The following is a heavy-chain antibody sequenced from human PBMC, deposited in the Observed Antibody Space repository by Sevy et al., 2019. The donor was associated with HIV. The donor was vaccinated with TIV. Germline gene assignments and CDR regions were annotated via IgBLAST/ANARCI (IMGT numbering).Heavy chain of an antibody. V-gene: IGHV3-23*01. D-gene: IGHD3-16*01. CDR3: GKDGTSGGNYGMDV. J-gene: IGHJ6*02. Sequence: GGSLRLSCAASGLTFSNYAMRWVRQAPEKGLEWVSGISGSGGSTNYADSVKGRFIISRDNSKNTLYLQMNSLGAEDTAIYYCGKDGTSGGNYGMDVWGQGTTVTVSS. CDR1: GLTFSNYA. CDR2: ISGSGGST.